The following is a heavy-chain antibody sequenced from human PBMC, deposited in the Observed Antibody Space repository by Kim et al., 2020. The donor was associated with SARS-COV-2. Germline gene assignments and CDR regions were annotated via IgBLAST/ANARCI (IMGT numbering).Heavy chain of an antibody. V-gene: IGHV3-23*01. CDR3: AKVGDAGYDYIWGSYRYPFDY. D-gene: IGHD3-16*02. J-gene: IGHJ4*02. Sequence: FTISRDNSKNTLYLQMNSLRAEDTAVYYCAKVGDAGYDYIWGSYRYPFDYWGQGTLVTVSS.